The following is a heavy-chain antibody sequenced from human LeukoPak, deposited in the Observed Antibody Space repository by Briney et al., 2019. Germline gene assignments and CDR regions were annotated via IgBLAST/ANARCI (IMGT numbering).Heavy chain of an antibody. CDR3: GMSGDRVPLQDDVFDV. Sequence: GESLKISCKVSGYSFTSYCIGWVCQMPGKGLEWVGIIYPGDSGPTYSPSFQGQVTISVDKSINTAYLQWSSLQASDTAMYYCGMSGDRVPLQDDVFDVWGQGTMVTVST. CDR2: IYPGDSGP. J-gene: IGHJ3*01. V-gene: IGHV5-51*01. D-gene: IGHD1-26*01. CDR1: GYSFTSYC.